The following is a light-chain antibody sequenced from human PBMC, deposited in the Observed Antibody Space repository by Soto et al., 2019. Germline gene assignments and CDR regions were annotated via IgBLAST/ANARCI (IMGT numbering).Light chain of an antibody. CDR3: QQYGSLVT. Sequence: EIVLTQSPGTLSLSPGERATLSCRASQSVSSSYLAWYQQKPGRAPRLLIDGTSRRATGIPDRFSGSGSGTDFTLTISRLEPEDLAVYYCQQYGSLVTFGQGTKVEIK. V-gene: IGKV3-20*01. CDR1: QSVSSSY. CDR2: GTS. J-gene: IGKJ1*01.